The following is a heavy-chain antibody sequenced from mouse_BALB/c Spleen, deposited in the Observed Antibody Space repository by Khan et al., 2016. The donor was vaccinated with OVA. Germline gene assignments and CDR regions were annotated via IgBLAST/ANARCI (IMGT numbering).Heavy chain of an antibody. CDR1: GYTFTSYW. Sequence: DLVKPGASVKLSCKASGYTFTSYWINWIKHRPGQGLEWIGRIGPGSSNAYYNDMFKGKATLTVDTSSNTAYIQLSSLSSEDSAVYFCARENYYGRGCYAMDYWGQGASVTVSA. V-gene: IGHV1S41*01. CDR3: ARENYYGRGCYAMDY. D-gene: IGHD1-1*01. J-gene: IGHJ4*01. CDR2: IGPGSSNA.